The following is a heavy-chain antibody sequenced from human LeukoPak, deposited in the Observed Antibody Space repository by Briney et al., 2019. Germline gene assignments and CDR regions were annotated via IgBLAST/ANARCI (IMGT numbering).Heavy chain of an antibody. Sequence: GGSLKLSCAASGFTFSGSAIHWVRQSSGKGLEWVGQIDKKDKGYATATAYAASVKGRFTISRDDSINTAYLQMKSLKTEDTALYYCTRDSGTYNWFDPWGQGTMVTVSS. CDR3: TRDSGTYNWFDP. CDR2: IDKKDKGYATAT. J-gene: IGHJ5*02. V-gene: IGHV3-73*01. CDR1: GFTFSGSA. D-gene: IGHD1-26*01.